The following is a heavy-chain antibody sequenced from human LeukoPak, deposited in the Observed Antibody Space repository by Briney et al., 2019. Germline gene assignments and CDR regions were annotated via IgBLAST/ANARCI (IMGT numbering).Heavy chain of an antibody. V-gene: IGHV1-69*13. D-gene: IGHD3-22*01. CDR3: ARGYRDYYDSSGYYDGYFDY. CDR1: GGTFSSYA. Sequence: SVKVSCKASGGTFSSYAISWVRQAPGQGLEWMGGIIPIFGTANYAQKFQGRVTITADESTSTAYMELSSLRSEDTAVYCCARGYRDYYDSSGYYDGYFDYWGQGTLVTVSS. CDR2: IIPIFGTA. J-gene: IGHJ4*02.